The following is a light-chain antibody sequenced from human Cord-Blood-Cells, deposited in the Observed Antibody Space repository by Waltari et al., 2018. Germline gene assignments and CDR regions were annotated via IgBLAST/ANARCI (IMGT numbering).Light chain of an antibody. V-gene: IGLV1-40*01. Sequence: QSVLTQPPSVSGAPGQRVTISCTGSTSTIGAGNDVYWYQQLPGTAPKLLIYGNSNRPSGVPDRFSGSKAGTSASLAITGLQAEDETDYYCQSYDSSLSGVVFGGGTKLTVL. CDR1: TSTIGAGND. J-gene: IGLJ2*01. CDR2: GNS. CDR3: QSYDSSLSGVV.